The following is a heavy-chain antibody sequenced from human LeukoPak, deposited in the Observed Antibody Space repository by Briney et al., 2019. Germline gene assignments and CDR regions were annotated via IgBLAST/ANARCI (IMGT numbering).Heavy chain of an antibody. Sequence: GASVKVSCKASGCTFTTYAMNWVRQAPGQGLEWMGWINTNTGNPAYAQGFTGRFVFSLDTSVSTAYLQISSLKADDTAVYYCAREVAIGRAAMEGLLHWGQGTLATVSS. J-gene: IGHJ4*02. CDR3: AREVAIGRAAMEGLLH. V-gene: IGHV7-4-1*02. CDR1: GCTFTTYA. CDR2: INTNTGNP. D-gene: IGHD5-18*01.